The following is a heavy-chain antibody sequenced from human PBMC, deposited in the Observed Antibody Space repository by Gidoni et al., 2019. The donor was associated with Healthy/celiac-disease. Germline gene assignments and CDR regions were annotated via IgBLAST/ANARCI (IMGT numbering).Heavy chain of an antibody. CDR2: IKSKTDCGTT. J-gene: IGHJ6*02. V-gene: IGHV3-15*01. D-gene: IGHD3-10*01. CDR3: RYCWGINGVRGQYGMDV. Sequence: EVQLVESGGGLVKPGGSIRLPCAAPGFTFRNAWMAGVRQAPGKGLWWVGRIKSKTDCGTTDYAAPVKGRFTISRDDSKNTLYLQMNSLKTEDTAVYYCRYCWGINGVRGQYGMDVWGQGTTVTVSS. CDR1: GFTFRNAW.